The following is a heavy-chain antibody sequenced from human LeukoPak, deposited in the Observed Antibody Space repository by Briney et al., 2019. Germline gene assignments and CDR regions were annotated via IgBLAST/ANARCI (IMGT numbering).Heavy chain of an antibody. CDR1: GGSISSYT. CDR3: ARRGNTRASSDFDY. D-gene: IGHD6-6*01. J-gene: IGHJ4*02. V-gene: IGHV4-59*08. CDR2: IYASGST. Sequence: PSETLTLTCTVSGGSISSYTWSWIRQPPGKGLEWIGYIYASGSTTYNPSLKSRVTISVDPSKNQFSLKLSSVTAADTAVYYCARRGNTRASSDFDYWGQGTLVTVSS.